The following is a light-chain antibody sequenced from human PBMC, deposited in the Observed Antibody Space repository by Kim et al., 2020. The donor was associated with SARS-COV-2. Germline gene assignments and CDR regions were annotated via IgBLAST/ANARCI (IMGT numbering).Light chain of an antibody. Sequence: PGETATLSCRASQSISTSYLAWYQQKPGQPPKLLIYGTSSRATGIPDRFSGSGSGTDFTLTISRLEPEDFAVYYCQQYASSTPLTFGGGTKVDIK. V-gene: IGKV3-20*01. CDR1: QSISTSY. J-gene: IGKJ4*01. CDR2: GTS. CDR3: QQYASSTPLT.